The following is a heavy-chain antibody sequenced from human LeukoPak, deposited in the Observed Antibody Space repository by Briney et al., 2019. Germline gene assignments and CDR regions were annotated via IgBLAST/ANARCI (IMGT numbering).Heavy chain of an antibody. CDR3: ARDVVGPLDY. D-gene: IGHD2-21*01. CDR1: GFTFSSYA. J-gene: IGHJ4*02. CDR2: ISYDGSNK. Sequence: GGSLRLSCAASGFTFSSYAMHWVRQAPGKGLEWVAVISYDGSNKYFADSVKGRFTISRDNSKNTLYLQMNSLRAEDTAVYYCARDVVGPLDYWGQGTLVTVSS. V-gene: IGHV3-30-3*01.